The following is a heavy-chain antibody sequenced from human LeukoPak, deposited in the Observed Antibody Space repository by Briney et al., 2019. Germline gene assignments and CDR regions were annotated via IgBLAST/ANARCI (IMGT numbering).Heavy chain of an antibody. J-gene: IGHJ6*02. V-gene: IGHV3-74*01. CDR2: INSDGTST. D-gene: IGHD2/OR15-2a*01. CDR3: ARGGDKNYYYYGMDV. CDR1: GXTFSVYA. Sequence: GGSLRLSCAASGXTFSVYAMTWVRQAPGKGLVWVSRINSDGTSTSYADSVKGRFTISRDNAKNTLYLQMNSLRAEDTAVYFCARGGDKNYYYYGMDVWGQGTTVTVSS.